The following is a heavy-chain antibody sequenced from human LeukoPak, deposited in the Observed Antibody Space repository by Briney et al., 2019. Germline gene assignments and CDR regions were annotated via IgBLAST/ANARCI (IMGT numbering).Heavy chain of an antibody. CDR3: ARDRVWFAELLHYYYYMDV. CDR1: GFTFSSYE. D-gene: IGHD3-10*01. J-gene: IGHJ6*03. Sequence: PGGSLRLSCAASGFTFSSYEMNWVRQAPGKGLEWVSYISSSGSTIYYADSVKGRFTISRDNAKNSLYLQMNSLRAEDTAVYYCARDRVWFAELLHYYYYMDVWGKGTTVTISS. CDR2: ISSSGSTI. V-gene: IGHV3-48*03.